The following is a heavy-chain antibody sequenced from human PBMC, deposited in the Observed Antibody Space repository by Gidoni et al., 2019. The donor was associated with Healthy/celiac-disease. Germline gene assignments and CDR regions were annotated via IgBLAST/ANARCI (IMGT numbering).Heavy chain of an antibody. J-gene: IGHJ4*02. V-gene: IGHV3-30-3*01. D-gene: IGHD6-6*01. CDR1: GFTFRSYS. Sequence: QVQLVESGGGVVQPGRSLRLSCAASGFTFRSYSMHWVRQAPGKGLEWVAVISYDGSNKYYADSVKGRFTISRDNSKNTLYLQMNSLRAEDTAVYYCARFRPDSSSWGFDYWGQGTLVTVSS. CDR2: ISYDGSNK. CDR3: ARFRPDSSSWGFDY.